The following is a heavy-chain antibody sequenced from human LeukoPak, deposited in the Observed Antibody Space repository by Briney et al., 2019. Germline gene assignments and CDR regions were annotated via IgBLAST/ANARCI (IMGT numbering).Heavy chain of an antibody. D-gene: IGHD3-10*01. Sequence: GGSLRLSCAASGFTFSNYAMSWVRQAPGKGLEWVSVLYSGGNIYYADSVKGRFTISRDKSKNMLYLQMNSLRVEDTAVYYCARDQRYYDSGGFVYGMDAWGQGTTVTVSS. CDR3: ARDQRYYDSGGFVYGMDA. J-gene: IGHJ6*02. CDR2: LYSGGNI. V-gene: IGHV3-66*01. CDR1: GFTFSNYA.